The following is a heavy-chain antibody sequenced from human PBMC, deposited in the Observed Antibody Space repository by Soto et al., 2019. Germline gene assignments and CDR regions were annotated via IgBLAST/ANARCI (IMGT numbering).Heavy chain of an antibody. CDR3: AKDTDEGRYCSGGSCGSAFDI. D-gene: IGHD2-15*01. V-gene: IGHV3-23*01. CDR2: ISGSGGST. J-gene: IGHJ3*02. Sequence: GGSLRLSCAASGFTFSSYAMSWVRQAPGKGLEWASAISGSGGSTYYADSVKGRFTISRDNSKNTLYLQMNSLRAEDTAVYYCAKDTDEGRYCSGGSCGSAFDIWGQGTMVTVSS. CDR1: GFTFSSYA.